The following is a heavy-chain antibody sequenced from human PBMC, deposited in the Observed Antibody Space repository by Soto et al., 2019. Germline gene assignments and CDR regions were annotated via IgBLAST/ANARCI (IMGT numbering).Heavy chain of an antibody. Sequence: LETLSLTCNVSDDSLSTYYWSWIRQPAGKGLEWIGRIYASGSTNYNPSLKGRVTMSVDTSKKQFSLKMISVTAADTAVYYCARSAIPRGGWFRPWGQGVLVTVSS. CDR3: ARSAIPRGGWFRP. CDR2: IYASGST. J-gene: IGHJ5*02. V-gene: IGHV4-4*07. D-gene: IGHD2-21*01. CDR1: DDSLSTYY.